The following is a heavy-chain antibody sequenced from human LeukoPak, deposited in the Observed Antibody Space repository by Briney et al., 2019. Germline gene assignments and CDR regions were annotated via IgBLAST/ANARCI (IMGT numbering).Heavy chain of an antibody. J-gene: IGHJ1*01. CDR2: INTDGSST. V-gene: IGHV3-74*01. Sequence: GGSLRLSCAASGFTFRSYWMHWVRQVQGKGLMRVSGINTDGSSTTYADSVKGRFTISRDNAKNTLYLQMNSLRAEDTAVYYCYGGNAEHWGQGTLVTVSA. D-gene: IGHD4-23*01. CDR3: YGGNAEH. CDR1: GFTFRSYW.